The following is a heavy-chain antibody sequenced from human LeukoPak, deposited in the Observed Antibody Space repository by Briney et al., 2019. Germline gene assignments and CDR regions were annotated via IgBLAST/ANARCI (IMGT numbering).Heavy chain of an antibody. CDR2: ISGMVSST. D-gene: IGHD6-13*01. CDR3: AKDRGGPSSRWYRAPTWFDP. Sequence: GESRRLSCAVSGFTFSSYAMSWVRQAPGKGLEWVASISGMVSSTYYADSVRGRFTISRDNSKNTLYLQMNSLRAEDAAVYYCAKDRGGPSSRWYRAPTWFDPWGQGTLVTGPS. J-gene: IGHJ5*02. V-gene: IGHV3-23*01. CDR1: GFTFSSYA.